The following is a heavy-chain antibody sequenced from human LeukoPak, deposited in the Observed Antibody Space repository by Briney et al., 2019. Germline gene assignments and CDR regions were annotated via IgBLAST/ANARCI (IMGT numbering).Heavy chain of an antibody. D-gene: IGHD3-10*01. J-gene: IGHJ4*02. CDR1: GYTFTDYY. V-gene: IGHV1-2*02. Sequence: EASVKVSCKASGYTFTDYYMHWVRQAPGQGLEWMGWINPNSGGTKYAQKFQGRVTMTRDTSISTAYMELSRLRSDDTAVYYCARGDRTYYYGSETYYFDYWGQGTLVTVSS. CDR3: ARGDRTYYYGSETYYFDY. CDR2: INPNSGGT.